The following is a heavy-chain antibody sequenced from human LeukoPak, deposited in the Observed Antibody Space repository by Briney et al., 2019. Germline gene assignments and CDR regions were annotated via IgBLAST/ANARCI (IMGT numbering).Heavy chain of an antibody. CDR1: GYTFTSYG. J-gene: IGHJ4*02. D-gene: IGHD1-1*01. V-gene: IGHV1-18*01. Sequence: GASVKVSCKASGYTFTSYGFSWVRQAPGQGLERMGWINAYNGNTNYAQKLQGRVTMTTDTSTSTAYMELRSLRFDDTAVYHCARRQGTTLSFDYWGQGTLVTVSS. CDR2: INAYNGNT. CDR3: ARRQGTTLSFDY.